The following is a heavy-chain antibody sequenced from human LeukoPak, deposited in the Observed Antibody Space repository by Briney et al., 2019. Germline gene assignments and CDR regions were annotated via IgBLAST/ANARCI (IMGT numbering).Heavy chain of an antibody. J-gene: IGHJ4*02. CDR3: VQATGWPGFDY. D-gene: IGHD6-19*01. Sequence: SETLSLICTASGAPISRFYWNRVRQPPGKGLEWIGNIYNGVPTFFNPSLKSRVTLSVDTSKPQFSLQLASVTAADTAVYYCVQATGWPGFDYWGQGILVTVSS. V-gene: IGHV4-4*09. CDR1: GAPISRFY. CDR2: IYNGVPT.